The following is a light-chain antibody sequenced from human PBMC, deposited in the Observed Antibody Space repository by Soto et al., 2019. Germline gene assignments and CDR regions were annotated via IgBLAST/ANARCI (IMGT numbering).Light chain of an antibody. CDR1: QSFRSSS. Sequence: EIVLTQSPGTLSWSPGERATLSCIASQSFRSSSLAWYKQKPGQGPRLLIYGASSRATGIPDRFSGSGSGTDFTRTISILEPEDFAVYYCQPYGSSPRTFGQGTKLEIK. CDR2: GAS. V-gene: IGKV3-20*01. CDR3: QPYGSSPRT. J-gene: IGKJ2*01.